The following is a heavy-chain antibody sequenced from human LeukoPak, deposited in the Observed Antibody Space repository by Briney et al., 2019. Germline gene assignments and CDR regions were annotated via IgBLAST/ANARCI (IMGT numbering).Heavy chain of an antibody. D-gene: IGHD2-15*01. CDR1: GGSISDYY. V-gene: IGHV4-59*12. CDR2: MDYSGSA. J-gene: IGHJ3*02. Sequence: ETXSLTCSVSGGSISDYYWSWIRLSPGTGLEWIGYMDYSGSAAYNPSLRGRVTISIDTSKKQFSLEVTSVTAADTAVYYCASHVVVVSDAFDIWGQGTMVTVSS. CDR3: ASHVVVVSDAFDI.